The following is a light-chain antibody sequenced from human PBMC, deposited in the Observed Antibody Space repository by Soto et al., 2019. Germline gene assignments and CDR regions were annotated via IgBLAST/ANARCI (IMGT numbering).Light chain of an antibody. CDR2: ETS. CDR1: QSISGW. Sequence: IQMTQSPSTLSASLGDRVTITCRASQSISGWLAWYQQKPGKAPKLLIYETSNLQSRVPSRFSGSGSATDFTLTISGLQPDDFATYYCQQYSAYPLTFGGGTKVEI. V-gene: IGKV1-5*03. CDR3: QQYSAYPLT. J-gene: IGKJ4*01.